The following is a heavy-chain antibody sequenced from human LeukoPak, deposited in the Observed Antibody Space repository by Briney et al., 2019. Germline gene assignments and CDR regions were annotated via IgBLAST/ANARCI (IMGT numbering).Heavy chain of an antibody. Sequence: GASVKVSCKASGGTFSNYAISWVRQAPGQGLEWMGGIIPIFGTANYAQKFQGRVTITADESTSTAYMELSSLRSEDTAVYYCARVPLRGYAIRSYYYYGMDVWGQGTTVTVSS. CDR1: GGTFSNYA. CDR3: ARVPLRGYAIRSYYYYGMDV. CDR2: IIPIFGTA. J-gene: IGHJ6*02. V-gene: IGHV1-69*13. D-gene: IGHD2-8*01.